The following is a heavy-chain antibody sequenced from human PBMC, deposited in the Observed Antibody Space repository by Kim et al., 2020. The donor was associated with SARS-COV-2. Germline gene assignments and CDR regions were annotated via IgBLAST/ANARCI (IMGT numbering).Heavy chain of an antibody. CDR1: GGSLSSSSYY. V-gene: IGHV4-39*01. D-gene: IGHD6-19*01. Sequence: SETLSLTCTVSGGSLSSSSYYWGWIRQPPGKGLEWIGTAYYIGNTYYNPSFKSRVTISVDTSTNQFSLKLGSVTAADTAVYYCARHQRYSSGWYCD. CDR3: ARHQRYSSGWYCD. J-gene: IGHJ2*01. CDR2: AYYIGNT.